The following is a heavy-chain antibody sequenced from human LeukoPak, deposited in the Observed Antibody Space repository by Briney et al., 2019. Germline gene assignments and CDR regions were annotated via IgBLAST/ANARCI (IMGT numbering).Heavy chain of an antibody. CDR3: ARDYCSSTSCYSHWFDP. Sequence: ASVKVSCKASGGTFSSYAISWVRQAPGQGLEWMGGIIPIFGTANYAQKFQGRVTMTTDTSTNTAYMELRSLRSDDTAVYYCARDYCSSTSCYSHWFDPWGQGTLVTVSS. CDR1: GGTFSSYA. V-gene: IGHV1-69*05. CDR2: IIPIFGTA. J-gene: IGHJ5*02. D-gene: IGHD2-2*01.